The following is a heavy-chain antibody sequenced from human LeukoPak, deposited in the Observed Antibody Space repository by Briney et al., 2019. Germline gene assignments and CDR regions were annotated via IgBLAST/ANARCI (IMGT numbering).Heavy chain of an antibody. J-gene: IGHJ4*02. D-gene: IGHD1-26*01. CDR3: ARGDSGSYYFDY. Sequence: PGGSLRLSCAASGFTFSSYSMNWVRQAPGKGLEWVSYISTDGSMISYADSVKGRFTISRDNAKNSLYLQMNSLRAEDTAVYYCARGDSGSYYFDYWGQGTLVTVSS. CDR2: ISTDGSMI. CDR1: GFTFSSYS. V-gene: IGHV3-48*04.